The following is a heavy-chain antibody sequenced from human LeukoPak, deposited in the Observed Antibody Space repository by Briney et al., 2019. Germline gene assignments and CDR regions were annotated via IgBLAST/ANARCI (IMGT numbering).Heavy chain of an antibody. J-gene: IGHJ3*02. CDR3: ARRYCSSTSCYLGAFDI. V-gene: IGHV1-69*05. CDR1: GGTFSSYA. D-gene: IGHD2-2*01. CDR2: IIPIFGTA. Sequence: GASVKVSCKASGGTFSSYAISWVRQAPGQGLEWMGGIIPIFGTANYAQKFQGRVTITTDESTSTAYMELSSLRFEDTAVYYCARRYCSSTSCYLGAFDIWGQGTMVTVSS.